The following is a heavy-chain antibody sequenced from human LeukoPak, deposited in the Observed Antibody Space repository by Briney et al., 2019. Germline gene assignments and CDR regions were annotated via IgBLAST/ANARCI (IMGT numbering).Heavy chain of an antibody. CDR3: ASRQGLGWHYVN. J-gene: IGHJ4*02. Sequence: GGSLTLSCVDSGFTFSNYAMSWVRQVPAKGLEWVSGISDTGDSTYYADSVKGRFTISRDNSRNTLYLQMNSLRVEDTAIYYCASRQGLGWHYVNWGQGTLVTVSS. CDR1: GFTFSNYA. CDR2: ISDTGDST. V-gene: IGHV3-23*01. D-gene: IGHD3-10*02.